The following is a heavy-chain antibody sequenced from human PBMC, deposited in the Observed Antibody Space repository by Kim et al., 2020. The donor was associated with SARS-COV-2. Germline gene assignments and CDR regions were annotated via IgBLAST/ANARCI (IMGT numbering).Heavy chain of an antibody. CDR3: ARDSYEGYYYYYGMDV. Sequence: ASVKVSCKASGYTFTSYAMNWVRQAPGQGLEWMGWINTNTGNPTYAQGFTGRFVFSLDTSVSTAYLQISSLKAEDTAVYYCARDSYEGYYYYYGMDVWGQGTTVTVSS. CDR1: GYTFTSYA. V-gene: IGHV7-4-1*02. CDR2: INTNTGNP. D-gene: IGHD5-12*01. J-gene: IGHJ6*02.